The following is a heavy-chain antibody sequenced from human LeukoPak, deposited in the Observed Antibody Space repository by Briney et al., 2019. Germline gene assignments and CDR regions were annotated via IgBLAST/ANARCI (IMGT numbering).Heavy chain of an antibody. CDR3: ARDHYYDSSGYSGRKFDY. CDR1: GFTFSSYS. CDR2: ISSSSSYI. V-gene: IGHV3-21*01. J-gene: IGHJ4*02. Sequence: PGGSLRLSCAASGFTFSSYSMNWVRQAPGKGLEWVSSISSSSSYIYYADSVKGRFTISRDNAKSSLYLQMNSLRAEDTAVYYCARDHYYDSSGYSGRKFDYWGQGTLVTVSS. D-gene: IGHD3-22*01.